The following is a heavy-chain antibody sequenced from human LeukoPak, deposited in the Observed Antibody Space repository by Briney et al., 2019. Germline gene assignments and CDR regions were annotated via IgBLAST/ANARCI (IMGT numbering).Heavy chain of an antibody. CDR3: ARRSRSLDY. CDR2: IYYSGST. CDR1: GGSISSYY. V-gene: IGHV4-59*01. Sequence: SETLALTCTVSGGSISSYYWSWIRQPPGKGLEWIGYIYYSGSTNYNPSLKSRVTISVDTSKNQFSLKLSSVTAADTAVYYCARRSRSLDYWGQGTLVTVSS. J-gene: IGHJ4*02.